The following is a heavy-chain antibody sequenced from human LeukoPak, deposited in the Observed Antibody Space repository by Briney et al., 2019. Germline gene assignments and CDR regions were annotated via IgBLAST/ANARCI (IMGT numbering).Heavy chain of an antibody. J-gene: IGHJ4*02. D-gene: IGHD2-15*01. CDR2: ISSSSSDI. Sequence: GGSLRLSCAASGFTFSNYYMNCVRQAPGKGLEWVSSISSSSSDIYYVDSVKGRFTISRDNAKNSLFLQMNGLRAEDTAVYYCARDSVVAGQNFDYWGQGTLVTVSS. V-gene: IGHV3-21*01. CDR1: GFTFSNYY. CDR3: ARDSVVAGQNFDY.